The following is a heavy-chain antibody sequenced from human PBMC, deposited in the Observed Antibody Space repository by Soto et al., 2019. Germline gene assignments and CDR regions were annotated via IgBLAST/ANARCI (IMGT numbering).Heavy chain of an antibody. J-gene: IGHJ4*02. V-gene: IGHV1-2*02. CDR2: INPNSGAT. CDR3: ARVWGPGSFGY. Sequence: ASVKVSCKASGYTFTGYYMHWVRQAPLQGLEWMGWINPNSGATYYAQKFQGRVTMTRDMSITTAYMELSSLRSDDSAVYYCARVWGPGSFGYWGQGTLVTVSS. D-gene: IGHD3-16*01. CDR1: GYTFTGYY.